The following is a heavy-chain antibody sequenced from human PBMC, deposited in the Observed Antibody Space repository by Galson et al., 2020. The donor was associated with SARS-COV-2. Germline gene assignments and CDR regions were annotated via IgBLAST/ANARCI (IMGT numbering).Heavy chain of an antibody. Sequence: GGSLRLSCVASGFTFSTYGMHWVRQTPGKRLEWVAVMSHDGRTKYYADSVKGRFTISRDDSKSTLYLQLNSLRAEDTAVYYCARDPAPYGSSWAGGSDYWGQGTLGIVSS. CDR2: MSHDGRTK. V-gene: IGHV3-30*03. J-gene: IGHJ4*02. D-gene: IGHD6-13*01. CDR1: GFTFSTYG. CDR3: ARDPAPYGSSWAGGSDY.